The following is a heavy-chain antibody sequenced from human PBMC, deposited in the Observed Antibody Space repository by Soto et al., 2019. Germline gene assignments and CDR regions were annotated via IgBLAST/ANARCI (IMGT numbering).Heavy chain of an antibody. CDR3: AKCTVDTIVTIGWCNWLDP. CDR2: IRGTNGNT. J-gene: IGHJ5*02. V-gene: IGHV3-23*01. Sequence: EVQLLESGGGLVQPGGSLRLSCAASGFTFSSSAMSWVRQAPGKGLEWVSAIRGTNGNTHYAESVKGRLTISRDNSKNTLYLQMNFLRAEDTAVYYCAKCTVDTIVTIGWCNWLDPWGQGTLVIVS. CDR1: GFTFSSSA. D-gene: IGHD5-12*01.